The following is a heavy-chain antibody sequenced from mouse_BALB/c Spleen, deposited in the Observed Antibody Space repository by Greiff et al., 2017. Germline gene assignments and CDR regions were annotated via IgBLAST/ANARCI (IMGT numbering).Heavy chain of an antibody. D-gene: IGHD1-2*01. CDR2: INPITGYT. J-gene: IGHJ2*01. CDR3: ARSGVYYGYP. Sequence: QVQLQQSGAELAKPGASVKMSCKASGYTFTSYWMHWVKQRPGQGLEWIGYINPITGYTEYNQKFKDKATLTADKSSSTAYMQLSSLTSEDSAVYYCARSGVYYGYPWGQGTTLTVSS. V-gene: IGHV1-7*01. CDR1: GYTFTSYW.